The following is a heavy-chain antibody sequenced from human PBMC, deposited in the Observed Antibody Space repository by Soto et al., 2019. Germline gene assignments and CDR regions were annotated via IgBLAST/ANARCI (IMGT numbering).Heavy chain of an antibody. CDR3: ATLHSSGYYYEWFDP. Sequence: ASVKVSCKVSGYTLTELSMHWVRQAPGKGLEWMGGFDPEDGETIYAQKFQGRVTMTEDTSTDTAYMELSSLRSEDTAVYYCATLHSSGYYYEWFDPWGQGTLVTVSS. D-gene: IGHD3-22*01. CDR1: GYTLTELS. V-gene: IGHV1-24*01. CDR2: FDPEDGET. J-gene: IGHJ5*02.